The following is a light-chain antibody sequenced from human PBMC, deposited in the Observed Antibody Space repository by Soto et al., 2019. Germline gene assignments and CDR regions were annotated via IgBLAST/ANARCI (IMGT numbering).Light chain of an antibody. Sequence: EIVMTQSPATLSVSPGERATLSCRASQSVSSNLAWYQQKPGQAPRLLIYGASTRATGIPARFSGSGSGTEFTLTISRLQSEDFAVYYCQKYNNWPPATFGQGTKVDIK. CDR1: QSVSSN. CDR2: GAS. V-gene: IGKV3-15*01. J-gene: IGKJ1*01. CDR3: QKYNNWPPAT.